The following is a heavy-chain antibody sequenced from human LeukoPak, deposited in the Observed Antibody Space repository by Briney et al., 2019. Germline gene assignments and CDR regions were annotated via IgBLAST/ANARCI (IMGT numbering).Heavy chain of an antibody. CDR1: GYTFTGYY. V-gene: IGHV1-2*02. J-gene: IGHJ4*02. Sequence: ASVKVSCKASGYTFTGYYMHWVRQAPGQGLEWMGWINPNSGGTNCAQKFQGKVTMTRDTSISTAYMELSRLRSDDTAVYYCARDYYYGSGSYYPGDWGQGTLVTVSS. CDR3: ARDYYYGSGSYYPGD. D-gene: IGHD3-10*01. CDR2: INPNSGGT.